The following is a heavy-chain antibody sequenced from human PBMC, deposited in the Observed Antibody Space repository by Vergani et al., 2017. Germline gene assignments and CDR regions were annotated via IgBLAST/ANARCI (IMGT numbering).Heavy chain of an antibody. Sequence: QLQLQESGPGLVKPSETLSLTCTVSGRSISSSSYYWGWIRQPPGKGLEWIGSIYYSGSTYYNPSLKSRVTISVDTSKNQFSLKLSSVTAADTAVYYCARLMESLLWFGELSPYYGMDVWGQGTTVTVSS. CDR1: GRSISSSSYY. CDR3: ARLMESLLWFGELSPYYGMDV. J-gene: IGHJ6*02. CDR2: IYYSGST. V-gene: IGHV4-39*01. D-gene: IGHD3-10*01.